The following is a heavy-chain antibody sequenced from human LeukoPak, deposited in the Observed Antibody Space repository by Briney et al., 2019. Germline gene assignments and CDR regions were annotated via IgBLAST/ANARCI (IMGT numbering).Heavy chain of an antibody. CDR3: AREGVLYYFDY. Sequence: GGSLRLSCAACGFTFSSYSMHWVRQAPGKGLEWVAVIWYDGSNKYYADSVKGRFTISRDNSKNTLYLQMNSLRAEATAVYYCAREGVLYYFDYWGQGTLVTVSS. J-gene: IGHJ4*02. CDR2: IWYDGSNK. D-gene: IGHD3-16*01. V-gene: IGHV3-33*01. CDR1: GFTFSSYS.